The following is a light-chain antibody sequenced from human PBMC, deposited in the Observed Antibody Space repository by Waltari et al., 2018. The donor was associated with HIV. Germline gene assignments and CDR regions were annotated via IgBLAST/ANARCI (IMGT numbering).Light chain of an antibody. CDR1: ISDVVGYNY. V-gene: IGLV2-8*01. Sequence: QSALPQPPSASGSPGQSVPISFSGTISDVVGYNYVSWYQQYPGKAPKRMIYEATKRPSGVPDRFSGSKSDNTASLTVSGLQAEDEADYYCSAYAGSNNWVFGGGTKLTVL. CDR3: SAYAGSNNWV. J-gene: IGLJ3*02. CDR2: EAT.